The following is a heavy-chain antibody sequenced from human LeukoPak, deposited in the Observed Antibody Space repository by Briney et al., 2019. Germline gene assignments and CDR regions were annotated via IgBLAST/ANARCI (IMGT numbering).Heavy chain of an antibody. CDR3: ARLTDIVATDIDY. J-gene: IGHJ4*02. CDR2: IIPILGIA. CDR1: GGTFSSYT. D-gene: IGHD5-12*01. Sequence: GASVKVSCKASGGTFSSYTISWVRQAPGQGLEWMGRIIPILGIANYAQKFQGRVTITADKSTSTAYMELSSLRSEDTAVYYCARLTDIVATDIDYWGQGTLVTVPS. V-gene: IGHV1-69*02.